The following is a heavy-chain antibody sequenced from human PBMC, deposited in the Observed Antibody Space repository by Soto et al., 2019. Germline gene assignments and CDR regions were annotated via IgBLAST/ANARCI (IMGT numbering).Heavy chain of an antibody. V-gene: IGHV3-23*01. CDR3: AKFLGFGESNYYYYYMDV. Sequence: EVQLLESGGGLVQPGGSLRLSCAASGFTFSSYAMSWVRQAPGKGLEWVSAISGSGGSTYDADSVKGRFTISRDNSKKTLYLQMNSLRAEDTAVYYCAKFLGFGESNYYYYYMDVWGKGTTVTVSS. J-gene: IGHJ6*03. CDR1: GFTFSSYA. CDR2: ISGSGGST. D-gene: IGHD3-10*01.